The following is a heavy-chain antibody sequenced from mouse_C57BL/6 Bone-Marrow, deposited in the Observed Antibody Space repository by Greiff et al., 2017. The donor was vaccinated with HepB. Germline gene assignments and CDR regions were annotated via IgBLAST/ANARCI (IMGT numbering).Heavy chain of an antibody. V-gene: IGHV1-4*01. D-gene: IGHD2-1*01. CDR2: INPSSGYT. CDR1: GYTFTSYT. CDR3: ARGGYYGIYYAMDY. Sequence: QVQLQQSGAELARPGASVKMSCKASGYTFTSYTMHWVKQRPGQGLEWIGYINPSSGYTKYNQKFKDKATLTADTSSSTAYMQLSSLTSEDSAVYYCARGGYYGIYYAMDYWGQGTSVTVSS. J-gene: IGHJ4*01.